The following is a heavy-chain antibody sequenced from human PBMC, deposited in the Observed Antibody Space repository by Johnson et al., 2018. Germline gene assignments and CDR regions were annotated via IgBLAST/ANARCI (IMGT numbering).Heavy chain of an antibody. D-gene: IGHD5-18*01. CDR2: IWYDGSNK. J-gene: IGHJ6*02. Sequence: QVQLVESGGGVVQXGRSXRLXCAASGFTFSSYGMHWVRQGPGKGLEWVAVIWYDGSNKYYADSVKGRFTISRDNSKNTLYLQMNSLRAEDTAVYYCARARSWGIQLYYYYYGMDVWGQGTTVTVSS. CDR1: GFTFSSYG. V-gene: IGHV3-33*01. CDR3: ARARSWGIQLYYYYYGMDV.